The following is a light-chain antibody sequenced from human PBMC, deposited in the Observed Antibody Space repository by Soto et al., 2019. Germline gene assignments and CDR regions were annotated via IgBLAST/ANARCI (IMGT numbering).Light chain of an antibody. J-gene: IGLJ3*02. CDR3: SSFGGGNKVL. CDR2: EVT. Sequence: QSALTQPPSASGSHGQSVTISCTGTSSDVGGYNFVSWYQQHPGKVPKPVIYEVTKRPSGVPDRFSGSKSGNTASLTVSGLLPDDEADYYCSSFGGGNKVLFGGGTKVTVL. CDR1: SSDVGGYNF. V-gene: IGLV2-8*01.